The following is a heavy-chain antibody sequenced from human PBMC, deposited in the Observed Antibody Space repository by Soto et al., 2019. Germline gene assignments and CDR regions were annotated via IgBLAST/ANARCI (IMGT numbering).Heavy chain of an antibody. D-gene: IGHD3-10*01. CDR3: ARVYGSGSYYNRYYYYYMDV. CDR1: GYTFTSYG. Sequence: ASVKVSCKASGYTFTSYGISWVRQAPGQGLEWMGWISAYNGNTNYAQKLQGRVTMTTDTSTSTAYMELRSLRSDDTAVYYCARVYGSGSYYNRYYYYYMDVWGKGTTVTVSS. J-gene: IGHJ6*03. V-gene: IGHV1-18*01. CDR2: ISAYNGNT.